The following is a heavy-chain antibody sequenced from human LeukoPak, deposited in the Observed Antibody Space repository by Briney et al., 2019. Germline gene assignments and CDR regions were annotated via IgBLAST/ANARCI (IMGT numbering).Heavy chain of an antibody. CDR1: EFTFSSYA. Sequence: GGSLRLSCAASEFTFSSYAMSWVRQAPGKGLQWVSAISGSGGSTYYADSVKGRFTISRDNSKNTLYLQMNSLRAEDTAVYYCAKGHLPYSSSWSDYWGQGTLVTVSS. V-gene: IGHV3-23*01. D-gene: IGHD6-13*01. CDR2: ISGSGGST. CDR3: AKGHLPYSSSWSDY. J-gene: IGHJ4*02.